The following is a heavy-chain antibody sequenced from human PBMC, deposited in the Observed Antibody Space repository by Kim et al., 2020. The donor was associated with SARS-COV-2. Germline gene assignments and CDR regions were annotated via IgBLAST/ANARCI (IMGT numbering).Heavy chain of an antibody. CDR3: ARVLASSWYEFDY. D-gene: IGHD6-13*01. Sequence: SETLSLTCAVYGGSFSGYYWSWIRQPPGKGLEWIGEINHSGSTNYTPSLKSRVTISVDTSKNQFSLKLSSVTAADTAVYYCARVLASSWYEFDYWGQGTLVTVSS. CDR1: GGSFSGYY. CDR2: INHSGST. V-gene: IGHV4-34*01. J-gene: IGHJ4*02.